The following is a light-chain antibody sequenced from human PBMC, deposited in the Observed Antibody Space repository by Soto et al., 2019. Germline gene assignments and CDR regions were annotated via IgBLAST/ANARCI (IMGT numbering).Light chain of an antibody. CDR3: QQYNSYSRT. Sequence: EIVLTQSPGTLSLSPGERATLSCRASQSVSSNYFAWYQQKPGQAPRLLIYGISSRATGIPDRFSGSGSGTDFSLTISSLQPDDFATYYCQQYNSYSRTFGQGTKVEIK. CDR2: GIS. V-gene: IGKV3-20*01. CDR1: QSVSSNY. J-gene: IGKJ1*01.